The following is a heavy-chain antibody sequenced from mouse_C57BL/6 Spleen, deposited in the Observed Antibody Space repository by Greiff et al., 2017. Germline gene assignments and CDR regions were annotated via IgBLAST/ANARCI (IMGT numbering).Heavy chain of an antibody. CDR3: ARRYYGSSGYAMDY. J-gene: IGHJ4*01. CDR1: GFTFSDYG. D-gene: IGHD1-1*01. V-gene: IGHV5-17*01. CDR2: ISSGSSTI. Sequence: EVKLVESGGGLVKPGGSLKLSCAASGFTFSDYGMHWVRQAPEKGLEWVAYISSGSSTIYYADTVKGRFTISRANAKNTLFLQMTSLRSEDTAMYYCARRYYGSSGYAMDYWGQGTSVTVSS.